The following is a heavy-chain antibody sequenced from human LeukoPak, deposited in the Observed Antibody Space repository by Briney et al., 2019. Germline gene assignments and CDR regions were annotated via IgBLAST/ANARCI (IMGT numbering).Heavy chain of an antibody. J-gene: IGHJ6*03. CDR3: ARTLAHYDILTTYYYYYMDV. CDR1: GFTVSSNY. V-gene: IGHV3-53*01. Sequence: GGSLRLSCAASGFTVSSNYMSWVRQAPGKGLEWVSVIYSGGSTYYADSVKGRFTISRDNSKNTLYLQMNSLRAEDTAAYYCARTLAHYDILTTYYYYYMDVWGKGTTVTVSS. D-gene: IGHD3-9*01. CDR2: IYSGGST.